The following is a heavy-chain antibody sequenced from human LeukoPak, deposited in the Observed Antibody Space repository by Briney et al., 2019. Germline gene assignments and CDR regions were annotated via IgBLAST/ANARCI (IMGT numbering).Heavy chain of an antibody. D-gene: IGHD3-10*01. J-gene: IGHJ4*02. V-gene: IGHV3-30-3*01. CDR1: GFTFSTYA. CDR2: ISYDGSSK. CDR3: ARDMDGFDY. Sequence: GGSLRLSCAASGFTFSTYAMQWVRQARGKGLEWVAIISYDGSSKYYAASVKGRFTISRDNSKNTLYLQMNSLRAEDTAMYYCARDMDGFDYWGQGTLVTVSS.